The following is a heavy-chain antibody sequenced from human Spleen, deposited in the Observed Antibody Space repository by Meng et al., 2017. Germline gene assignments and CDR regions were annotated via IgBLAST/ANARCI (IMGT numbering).Heavy chain of an antibody. CDR3: ARSPQRLVPSFDI. CDR1: GFSFSSYE. CDR2: ISSSGSNI. J-gene: IGHJ3*02. V-gene: IGHV3-48*03. D-gene: IGHD6-13*01. Sequence: GESLKISCAASGFSFSSYEMNWVRQAPGKGLEWASYISSSGSNIYYADSVKGRFTISRDNAKNSLYLQMNSLRDDDTAVYYCARSPQRLVPSFDIWGQGTMVTVSS.